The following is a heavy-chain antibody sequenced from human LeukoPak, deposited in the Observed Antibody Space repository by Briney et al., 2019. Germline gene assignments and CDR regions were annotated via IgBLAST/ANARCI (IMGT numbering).Heavy chain of an antibody. CDR1: GGSISSYY. CDR3: ARRGIAAAGTFDY. J-gene: IGHJ4*02. CDR2: IYYSGST. D-gene: IGHD6-13*01. Sequence: SETLSLTCTVSGGSISSYYWSWIRQPPGKGREWIGYIYYSGSTNYNPSLKSRVTISVDTSKNQFSLKLSSVTAADTAVYYCARRGIAAAGTFDYWGQGTLVTVSS. V-gene: IGHV4-59*08.